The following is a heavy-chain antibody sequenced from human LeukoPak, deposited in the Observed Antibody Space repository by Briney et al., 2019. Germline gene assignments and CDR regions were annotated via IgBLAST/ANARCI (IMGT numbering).Heavy chain of an antibody. J-gene: IGHJ4*02. CDR3: ARAYGAKYSFDS. V-gene: IGHV4-4*02. D-gene: IGHD4-23*01. Sequence: SGTLSLTCGVSGGSIDITNYWSWIRQPPGKGLEWIGEIIHSGSTNYNPSLKSRVTLSVDTSKNQFSLKVSSVTAADTGVYYCARAYGAKYSFDSWGQGTLVTVSS. CDR2: IIHSGST. CDR1: GGSIDITNY.